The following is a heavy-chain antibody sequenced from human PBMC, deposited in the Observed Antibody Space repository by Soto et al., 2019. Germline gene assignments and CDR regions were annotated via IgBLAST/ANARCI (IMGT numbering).Heavy chain of an antibody. Sequence: GYADSVKGRFTISRDNAQKSLYLQMNSLRAEATALYYCARGYGSGSYYPVDYWGQGILVTVSS. V-gene: IGHV3-20*03. D-gene: IGHD3-10*01. J-gene: IGHJ4*02. CDR3: ARGYGSGSYYPVDY.